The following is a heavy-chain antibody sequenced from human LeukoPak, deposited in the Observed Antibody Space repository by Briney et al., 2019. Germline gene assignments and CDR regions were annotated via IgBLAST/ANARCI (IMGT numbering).Heavy chain of an antibody. J-gene: IGHJ4*02. V-gene: IGHV3-15*01. CDR3: ARGYREIFGVAYLPTPLDY. D-gene: IGHD3-3*01. CDR2: IKSKTDGGTT. Sequence: PGGSLRLSCAASGFTFSNAWVSWVRQAPGKGLEWVGRIKSKTDGGTTDYAAPVKGRFTISRDDSKNTLYLQMNSLRAEDTAVYYCARGYREIFGVAYLPTPLDYWGQGTLVTVSS. CDR1: GFTFSNAW.